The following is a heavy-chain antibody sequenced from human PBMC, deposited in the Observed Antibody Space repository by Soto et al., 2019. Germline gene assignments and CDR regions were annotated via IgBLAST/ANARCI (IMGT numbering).Heavy chain of an antibody. V-gene: IGHV4-34*01. CDR1: GGSFSGYY. Sequence: SETLSLTCAVYGGSFSGYYWSWIRQPPGKGLEWIGEINHSGSTNYNPSLKSRVTISVDTSKNQFSLKLSSVTAADTAVYYCARGVNYDSSGYYYDFDYWGQGTLVT. J-gene: IGHJ4*02. CDR3: ARGVNYDSSGYYYDFDY. CDR2: INHSGST. D-gene: IGHD3-22*01.